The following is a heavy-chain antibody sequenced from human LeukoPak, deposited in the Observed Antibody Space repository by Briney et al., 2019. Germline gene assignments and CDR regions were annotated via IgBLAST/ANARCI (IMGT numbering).Heavy chain of an antibody. V-gene: IGHV1-18*01. J-gene: IGHJ5*02. CDR2: VSTYNSET. CDR3: VKDNWNEFDP. Sequence: ASVKVSCKAYGYYFSSNGISWVRLAPGQGLEWVGWVSTYNSETNYAPKFRGRVSMTADTSTSTAYMELRSLTPDDTAVYYCVKDNWNEFDPWGQGILVTVSS. CDR1: GYYFSSNG. D-gene: IGHD1-20*01.